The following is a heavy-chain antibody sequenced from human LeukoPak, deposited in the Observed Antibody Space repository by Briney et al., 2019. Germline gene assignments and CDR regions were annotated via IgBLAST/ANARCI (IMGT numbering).Heavy chain of an antibody. CDR1: GFTFSSYS. V-gene: IGHV3-21*01. D-gene: IGHD2-21*01. J-gene: IGHJ4*02. CDR3: ARAQQIVQDY. Sequence: GGSLTLACAASGFTFSSYSMNWVRQAPGKGLEWVSSISSSSSYIYYADSVKGRFTISRDNAKNSLYLQMNSLRAEDTAVYYCARAQQIVQDYWGQGTLVTVSS. CDR2: ISSSSSYI.